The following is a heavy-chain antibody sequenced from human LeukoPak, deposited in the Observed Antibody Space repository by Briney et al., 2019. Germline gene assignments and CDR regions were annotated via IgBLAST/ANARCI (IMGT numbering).Heavy chain of an antibody. V-gene: IGHV1-69*06. Sequence: SVKVSCKASGDTFNNNAIDWVRQAPGQGLEWMGSIIPIFGTPNYAQKFEGRLTITADRSTTIAYMELSSLRAEDTAVYYCARDTNMILLDYWGQGTLITVSS. CDR2: IIPIFGTP. D-gene: IGHD3-22*01. CDR3: ARDTNMILLDY. CDR1: GDTFNNNA. J-gene: IGHJ4*02.